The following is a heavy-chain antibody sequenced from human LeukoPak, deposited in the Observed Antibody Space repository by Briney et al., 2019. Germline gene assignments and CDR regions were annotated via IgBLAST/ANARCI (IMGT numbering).Heavy chain of an antibody. J-gene: IGHJ4*02. Sequence: GASVKVSCKASGYTFTSYYMHWVRQAPGQGLEWMGIINPSGGSTSYAQKFQGRVTMTTDTSTSTAYMELRSLRSDDTAVYYCARDRAVVVAATDYWGQGTLVTVSS. V-gene: IGHV1-46*01. CDR1: GYTFTSYY. CDR3: ARDRAVVVAATDY. D-gene: IGHD2-15*01. CDR2: INPSGGST.